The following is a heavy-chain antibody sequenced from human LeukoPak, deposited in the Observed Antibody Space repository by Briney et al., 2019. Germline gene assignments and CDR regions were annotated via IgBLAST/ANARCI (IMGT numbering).Heavy chain of an antibody. V-gene: IGHV3-48*03. D-gene: IGHD6-13*01. Sequence: PGGSLRLSCAASGFNFSGYEMDWVRQAPGKGLEWVSYISSSGNTIYYADSVKDRFTISRDNAKNSFYLQMKSLRAEDTAVYYCARGPYSSSWPIDYWGQGTLVTVSS. J-gene: IGHJ4*02. CDR1: GFNFSGYE. CDR2: ISSSGNTI. CDR3: ARGPYSSSWPIDY.